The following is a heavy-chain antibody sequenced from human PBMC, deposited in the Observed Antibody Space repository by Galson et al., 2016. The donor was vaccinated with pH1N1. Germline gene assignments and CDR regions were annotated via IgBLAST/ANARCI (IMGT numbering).Heavy chain of an antibody. D-gene: IGHD5-18*01. J-gene: IGHJ3*02. CDR2: IYPGDSDT. Sequence: QSGAEVKRPGESLKISCTGSGYSFSNYWIAWVRQMPGKGLEWMGIIYPGDSDTKSSPSFPGQVTISADKSITTAYLPLSSLKAADTAMYYCARRLGHRCGYSLRDAIDIWGQGTMVAVSP. V-gene: IGHV5-51*03. CDR3: ARRLGHRCGYSLRDAIDI. CDR1: GYSFSNYW.